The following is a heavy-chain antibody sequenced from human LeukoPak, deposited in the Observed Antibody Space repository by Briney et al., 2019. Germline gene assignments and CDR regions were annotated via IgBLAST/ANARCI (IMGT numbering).Heavy chain of an antibody. CDR2: IFPGGST. J-gene: IGHJ3*01. CDR3: ARERGSENGYKGDFDV. V-gene: IGHV3-53*01. Sequence: LGGSLRLSRAASGFILRRNFMSCVRQAPGKGLECVSLIFPGGSTSHAAPVRGRFTISRDDSKNTLYLQMNSLRAAATAVYYCARERGSENGYKGDFDVWGQGTMVTVSS. D-gene: IGHD3-22*01. CDR1: GFILRRNF.